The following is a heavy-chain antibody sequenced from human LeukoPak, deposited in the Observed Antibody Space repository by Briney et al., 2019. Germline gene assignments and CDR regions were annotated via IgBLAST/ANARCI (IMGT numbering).Heavy chain of an antibody. CDR3: AREALTMVRGVIPDDYRDAFDI. Sequence: SETLSLTCTVSGGSISSGDYYWSWIRQPPGKGLEWIGYIYYSGSTYYNPSLKSRVTISVDTSKNQFSLKLSSVTAADTAVYYCAREALTMVRGVIPDDYRDAFDIWGQGTMVTVSS. CDR1: GGSISSGDYY. D-gene: IGHD3-10*01. CDR2: IYYSGST. V-gene: IGHV4-30-4*08. J-gene: IGHJ3*02.